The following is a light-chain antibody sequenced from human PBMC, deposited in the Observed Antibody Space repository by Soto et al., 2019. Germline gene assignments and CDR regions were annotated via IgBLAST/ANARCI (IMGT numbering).Light chain of an antibody. Sequence: QSVLTQPPSVSGAPGQTVTISCTGSTSNIGASYDVHWYQQLPGSAPNLLIYRDTHRPSGIPNRFSGSRSGTSASLDITGLQAEDEADYYCKSYDRSLSGYVFGTGTKVTV. V-gene: IGLV1-40*01. J-gene: IGLJ1*01. CDR3: KSYDRSLSGYV. CDR2: RDT. CDR1: TSNIGASYD.